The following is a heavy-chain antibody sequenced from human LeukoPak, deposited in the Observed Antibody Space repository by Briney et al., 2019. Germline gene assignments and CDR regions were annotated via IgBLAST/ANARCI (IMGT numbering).Heavy chain of an antibody. CDR2: ISSDESST. V-gene: IGHV3-74*01. Sequence: GGSLRLSCAASGFTFNSYWMHWVRQAPGRGLVWVSRISSDESSTSYADSVKGRFTISRDNSKNTLYLQMTNLRAADTAVYYCAKDLSRAVAADWFDPWDQGSLVTVSS. J-gene: IGHJ5*02. D-gene: IGHD6-19*01. CDR3: AKDLSRAVAADWFDP. CDR1: GFTFNSYW.